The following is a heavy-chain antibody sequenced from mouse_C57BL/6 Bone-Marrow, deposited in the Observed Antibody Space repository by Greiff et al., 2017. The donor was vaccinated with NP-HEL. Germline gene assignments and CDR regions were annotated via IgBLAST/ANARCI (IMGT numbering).Heavy chain of an antibody. CDR3: ARLLSAFAY. D-gene: IGHD2-1*01. Sequence: EVKLVESGGGLVKPGGSLKLSCAASGFTFSSYAMSWVRQTPEKRLEWVATISDGGSYTYYPDNVKGRFTISRDNAKNNLYLQMSHLKSEDTAMYYCARLLSAFAYWGQGTLVTVSA. J-gene: IGHJ3*01. CDR2: ISDGGSYT. CDR1: GFTFSSYA. V-gene: IGHV5-4*03.